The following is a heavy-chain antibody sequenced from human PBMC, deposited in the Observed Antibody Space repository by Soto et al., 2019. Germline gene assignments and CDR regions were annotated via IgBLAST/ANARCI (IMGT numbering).Heavy chain of an antibody. J-gene: IGHJ5*02. V-gene: IGHV3-48*01. CDR1: GFTFSSHS. Sequence: PGGSLRLSCEASGFTFSSHSMNWVRQAPGKGLEWFSYISSSGGTIYYADSVKGRFTISRDNAKNSLYLQMNSLRAEDTAVYYCARVRYYDSGSSINWFDPWGKGTLVTVSS. D-gene: IGHD3-10*01. CDR3: ARVRYYDSGSSINWFDP. CDR2: ISSSGGTI.